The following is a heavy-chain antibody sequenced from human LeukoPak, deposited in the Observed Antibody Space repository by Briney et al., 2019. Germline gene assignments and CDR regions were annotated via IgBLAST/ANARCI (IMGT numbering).Heavy chain of an antibody. CDR1: GGSISSYY. J-gene: IGHJ3*02. D-gene: IGHD3-22*01. Sequence: PSETLSLTCTVPGGSISSYYWSWIRQPPGKGLEWIGYIYYSGSTNYNPSLKSRVTISVDTSKNQFSLKLSSVTAADTAVYYCARADHSSDSGFPDAFDIWGQGTMVTVSS. V-gene: IGHV4-59*01. CDR3: ARADHSSDSGFPDAFDI. CDR2: IYYSGST.